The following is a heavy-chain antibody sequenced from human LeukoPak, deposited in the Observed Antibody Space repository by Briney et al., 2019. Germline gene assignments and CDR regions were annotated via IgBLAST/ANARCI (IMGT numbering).Heavy chain of an antibody. V-gene: IGHV1-46*01. D-gene: IGHD3-3*01. CDR2: INPSGGST. Sequence: ASVKVSCKASGYTFTSYYMHWVRQAPGQGLEWMGIINPSGGSTSYAQKFQGRVTMTRDTSTSTVYMELSSLRSEDTAVYYCAREAPGLRFLEWLLYPHAFDIWGQGTMVTVSS. CDR1: GYTFTSYY. J-gene: IGHJ3*02. CDR3: AREAPGLRFLEWLLYPHAFDI.